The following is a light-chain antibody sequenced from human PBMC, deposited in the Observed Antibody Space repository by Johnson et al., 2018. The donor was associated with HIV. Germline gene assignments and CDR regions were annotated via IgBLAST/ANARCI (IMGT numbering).Light chain of an antibody. CDR1: SSNIGNNY. CDR3: GTWDSSLSAGV. V-gene: IGLV1-51*02. J-gene: IGLJ1*01. CDR2: ENH. Sequence: QSVLTQPPSVSAAPGQKVTISCSGSSSNIGNNYVSWYQQLPGTAPKLLIYENHKRPSGIPDRFSGSKSGTSATLGITGLQTGDEADYYCGTWDSSLSAGVFGTVTKVTVL.